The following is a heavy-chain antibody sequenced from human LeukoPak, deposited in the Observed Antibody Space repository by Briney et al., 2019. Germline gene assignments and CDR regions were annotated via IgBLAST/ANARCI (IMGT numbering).Heavy chain of an antibody. CDR3: ARSRYNLDY. V-gene: IGHV3-33*01. CDR2: TRYDGSNE. Sequence: GGSLRLSCAASGFTFSSYDMHWVRQAPGKGPEWVAITRYDGSNENYADSVKGRFTISRDNSKKTLYLQMNSLRAEDTAVYYCARSRYNLDYWGQGTLVTVSS. D-gene: IGHD5-24*01. CDR1: GFTFSSYD. J-gene: IGHJ4*02.